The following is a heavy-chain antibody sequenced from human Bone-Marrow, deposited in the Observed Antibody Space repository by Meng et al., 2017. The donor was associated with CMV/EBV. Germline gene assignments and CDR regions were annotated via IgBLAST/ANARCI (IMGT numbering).Heavy chain of an antibody. Sequence: GESLKISCTASGFTFGDYAMSWVRQAPGKGLEWVGFIRSKAYGGTTEYAASVKGRFTISRDDSKSIAYLQMNSLKTEDTAVYYCTRDGSPSYDFWSGYTAPQAALYFDYWGQATLATFSS. D-gene: IGHD3-3*01. J-gene: IGHJ4*02. CDR3: TRDGSPSYDFWSGYTAPQAALYFDY. CDR1: GFTFGDYA. V-gene: IGHV3-49*04. CDR2: IRSKAYGGTT.